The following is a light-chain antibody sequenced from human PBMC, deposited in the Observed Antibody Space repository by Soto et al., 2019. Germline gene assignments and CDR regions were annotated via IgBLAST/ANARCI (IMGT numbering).Light chain of an antibody. Sequence: EIVLTQSPGTLSLSPGERATLSCRASQSVSSNYLAWYQQSPGRAPRLLIYGASSRATGIPDRFSGSGSGTDFTLTISRLEPEDFAMYYCHQYGDSPLTFGGGTKVDIK. V-gene: IGKV3-20*01. CDR3: HQYGDSPLT. J-gene: IGKJ4*01. CDR1: QSVSSNY. CDR2: GAS.